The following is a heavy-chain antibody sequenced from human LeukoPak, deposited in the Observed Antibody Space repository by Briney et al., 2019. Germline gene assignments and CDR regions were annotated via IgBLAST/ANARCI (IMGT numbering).Heavy chain of an antibody. J-gene: IGHJ4*02. CDR1: GYTFTSFG. Sequence: ASVKVSCKASGYTFTSFGISWVRQAPGQGLEWMGWISAYNGNTNYAQKLQGRVTMTTDTSTSTAYMELRSLRSDDTAVYYCARDLASVGVIFFDYWGQGTLVTVSS. D-gene: IGHD3-16*02. V-gene: IGHV1-18*01. CDR2: ISAYNGNT. CDR3: ARDLASVGVIFFDY.